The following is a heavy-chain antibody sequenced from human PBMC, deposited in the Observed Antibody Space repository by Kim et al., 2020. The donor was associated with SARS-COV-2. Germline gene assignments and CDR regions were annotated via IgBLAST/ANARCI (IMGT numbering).Heavy chain of an antibody. D-gene: IGHD1-26*01. J-gene: IGHJ6*02. CDR1: GYTLTELS. Sequence: ASVKVSCKVSGYTLTELSMHWVRQAPGKGLEWMGGFDPEDGETIYAQKFQGRVTMTEDTSTDTVYMELSSLRSEDTAVYYCATTGSAGATYYYYGMDVWGQGTTVTVSS. V-gene: IGHV1-24*01. CDR3: ATTGSAGATYYYYGMDV. CDR2: FDPEDGET.